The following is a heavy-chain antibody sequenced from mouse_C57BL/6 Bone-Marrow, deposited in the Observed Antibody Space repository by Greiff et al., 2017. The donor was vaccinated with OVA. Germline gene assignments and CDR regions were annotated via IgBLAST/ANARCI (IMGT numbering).Heavy chain of an antibody. J-gene: IGHJ1*03. Sequence: VHVKQSGAELVRPGASVKLSCTASGFNIKDDYMHWVKQRPEQGLEWIGWIDPENGDTEYASKFQGKATITADTSSNTAYLQLSSLTSEDTAVYYCTTSITFHVWGTGTTVTVSS. CDR3: TTSITFHV. V-gene: IGHV14-4*01. CDR1: GFNIKDDY. D-gene: IGHD1-1*01. CDR2: IDPENGDT.